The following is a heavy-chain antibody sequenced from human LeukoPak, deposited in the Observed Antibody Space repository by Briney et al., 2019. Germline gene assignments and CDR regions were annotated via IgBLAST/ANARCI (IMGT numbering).Heavy chain of an antibody. CDR1: AYTFTVYY. CDR3: ARVGGGYCSSTSCYTWDY. J-gene: IGHJ4*02. V-gene: IGHV1-2*02. Sequence: ASVKVSCKASAYTFTVYYMHWQRQAPGQGIEWMGWINPNSGGRNYAQKYQGRVTMTRDTSISTAYMELSRLRSDDTAVYYCARVGGGYCSSTSCYTWDYWGQGTLVTVSS. D-gene: IGHD2-2*02. CDR2: INPNSGGR.